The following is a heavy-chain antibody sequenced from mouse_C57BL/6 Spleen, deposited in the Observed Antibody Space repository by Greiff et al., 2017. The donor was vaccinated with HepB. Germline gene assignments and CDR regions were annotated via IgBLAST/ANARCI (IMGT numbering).Heavy chain of an antibody. CDR1: GYTFTSYW. J-gene: IGHJ3*01. CDR3: ARGDYYGSSAWFAY. V-gene: IGHV1-53*01. CDR2: INPSNGGT. D-gene: IGHD1-1*01. Sequence: VQLQQSGTELVKPGASVKLSCKASGYTFTSYWMHWVKQRPGQGLEWIGNINPSNGGTNYNEKFKSKATLTVDKSSSTAYMQLSSLTSEDSAVYDCARGDYYGSSAWFAYWGQGTLVTVSA.